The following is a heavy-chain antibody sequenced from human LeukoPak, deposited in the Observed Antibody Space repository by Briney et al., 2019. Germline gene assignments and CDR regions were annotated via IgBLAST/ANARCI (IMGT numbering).Heavy chain of an antibody. CDR2: ISSSSSYT. D-gene: IGHD6-13*01. CDR1: GFTFSDYY. CDR3: ARGYSSSWYPKNWFDP. Sequence: GGSLRLSCAAPGFTFSDYYMSWIRQAPGKGLEWVSYISSSSSYTNYADSVKGRFTISRDNAKNSLYLQMNSLRAEDTAVYYCARGYSSSWYPKNWFDPWGQGTLVTVSS. J-gene: IGHJ5*02. V-gene: IGHV3-11*06.